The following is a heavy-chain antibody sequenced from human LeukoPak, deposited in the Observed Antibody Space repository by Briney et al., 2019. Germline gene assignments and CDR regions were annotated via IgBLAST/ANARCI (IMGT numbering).Heavy chain of an antibody. V-gene: IGHV3-7*01. J-gene: IGHJ4*02. CDR2: IKQDGSEK. Sequence: GGSLRLSCAASGFTFSSYWMSWVRQAPGKGLEWVANIKQDGSEKYYVDSGKGRFTISRDNAKNSLYLQMNSLRAEDTAVYYCATTKIWSGYYSSGYYFDYWGQGTLVTVSS. CDR3: ATTKIWSGYYSSGYYFDY. D-gene: IGHD3-3*01. CDR1: GFTFSSYW.